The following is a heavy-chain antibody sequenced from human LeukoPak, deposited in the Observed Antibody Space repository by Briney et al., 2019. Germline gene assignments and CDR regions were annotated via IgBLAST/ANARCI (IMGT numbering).Heavy chain of an antibody. Sequence: PSETLSLTCTVSGGSISNYFWSWLRQPPGKGLEWIGYIYYSGSTHYNPSLKSRVTISVDTSKNQFSLRLSSVTAADTAVYYCAKYGAGYCSSTSCYGGTPYYFDYWGQGTLVTVS. CDR1: GGSISNYF. J-gene: IGHJ4*02. V-gene: IGHV4-59*08. D-gene: IGHD2-2*01. CDR2: IYYSGST. CDR3: AKYGAGYCSSTSCYGGTPYYFDY.